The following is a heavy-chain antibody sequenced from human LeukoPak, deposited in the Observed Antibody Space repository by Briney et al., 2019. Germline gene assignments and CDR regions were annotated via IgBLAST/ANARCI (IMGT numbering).Heavy chain of an antibody. CDR2: INAGNGNT. J-gene: IGHJ4*02. V-gene: IGHV1-3*01. CDR1: GYTFTSYA. D-gene: IGHD3-22*01. Sequence: ASVKVSCKASGYTFTSYAMHWVRQAPGQRLEWMGWINAGNGNTKYSQKFQGRVTITRDTSASTAYMELSSLRSEDTAVYYCARVYDSSGKALLYWGQGTLVTVSS. CDR3: ARVYDSSGKALLY.